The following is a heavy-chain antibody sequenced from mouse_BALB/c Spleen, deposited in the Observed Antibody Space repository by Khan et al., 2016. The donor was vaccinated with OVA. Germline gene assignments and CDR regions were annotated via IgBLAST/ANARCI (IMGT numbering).Heavy chain of an antibody. CDR2: INSNGGST. J-gene: IGHJ2*01. CDR1: GFTFSSYG. Sequence: EVQGVESGGSLVQPGGSLKLSCAASGFTFSSYGMSWVRQTPDKRLELVATINSNGGSTYYPDSVKGRFTISRDNAKNTLYLQMSSLKSEDTAMYYCARMARTINWGQGTTLTVSS. V-gene: IGHV5-6-3*01. CDR3: ARMARTIN.